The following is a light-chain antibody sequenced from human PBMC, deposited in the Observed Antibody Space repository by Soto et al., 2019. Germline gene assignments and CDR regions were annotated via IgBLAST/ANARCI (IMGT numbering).Light chain of an antibody. V-gene: IGKV1-33*01. CDR3: QQFDDLPLT. CDR2: DVS. Sequence: DIQMTQSPSSLSASVGDRVTITCQASQDISNYLNWYQQKPGKAPKILIYDVSVLEAGVPSRFCGGGSGTHFTLTISSLQAEDAATYYCQQFDDLPLTFAGGTKVQIK. J-gene: IGKJ4*01. CDR1: QDISNY.